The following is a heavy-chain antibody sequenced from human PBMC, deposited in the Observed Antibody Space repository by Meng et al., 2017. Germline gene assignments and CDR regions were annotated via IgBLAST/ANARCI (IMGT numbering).Heavy chain of an antibody. CDR3: SKDGGGSLFDP. Sequence: GESLKISCAASGFIFSDHSMNWVRQAPGKGLEWVSSIGSSSDYIWYADSVKGRFTISRDNAKDSLYLQMNSLRGEDTGVYYCSKDGGGSLFDPWGQGTLVNVSS. J-gene: IGHJ5*02. CDR2: IGSSSDYI. D-gene: IGHD1-26*01. V-gene: IGHV3-21*01. CDR1: GFIFSDHS.